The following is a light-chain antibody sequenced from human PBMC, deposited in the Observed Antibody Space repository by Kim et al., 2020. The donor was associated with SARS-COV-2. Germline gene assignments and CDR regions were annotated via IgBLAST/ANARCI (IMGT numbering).Light chain of an antibody. J-gene: IGLJ2*01. CDR3: QSYDTGLSGII. CDR2: NDY. CDR1: NSNIGAGYE. V-gene: IGLV1-40*01. Sequence: QYVLTQPPSMSGAPGQSVTISCTGSNSNIGAGYEVHWYQQFPGTAPKLLIYNDYRRPSGVPDRFSGSRSASSASLAITGLQAEDEADYCCQSYDTGLSGIIFGGGTQLTVL.